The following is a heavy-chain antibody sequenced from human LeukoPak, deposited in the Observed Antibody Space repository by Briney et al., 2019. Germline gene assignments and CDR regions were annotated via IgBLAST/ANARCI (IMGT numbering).Heavy chain of an antibody. CDR2: ISGNSGNT. CDR1: GFTFNDYA. D-gene: IGHD4-17*01. Sequence: PGGSLRLSCAASGFTFNDYAMNWVRQAPGKGLEWVSGISGNSGNTDYADSVKGRFTISRDNAKSSLYLQMNSLRAEDTAVYYCARGKRVVCRTVTTGFAYWGQATLLT. J-gene: IGHJ4*02. CDR3: ARGKRVVCRTVTTGFAY. V-gene: IGHV3-9*01.